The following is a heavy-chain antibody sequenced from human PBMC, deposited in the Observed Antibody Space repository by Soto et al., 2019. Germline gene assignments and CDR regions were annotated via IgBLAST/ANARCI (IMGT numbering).Heavy chain of an antibody. CDR1: GYAFTSCY. V-gene: IGHV1-46*01. D-gene: IGHD3-22*01. Sequence: GASVKVSCKASGYAFTSCYMHWVRQAPGQGLEWMGIINPSGGSTSYAQKFQGRVTMTRDTPTSTVYMELSSLRSEDTAVYYCARGPHAIVVLPPTYYFDYWGQGTLVTVSS. CDR3: ARGPHAIVVLPPTYYFDY. J-gene: IGHJ4*02. CDR2: INPSGGST.